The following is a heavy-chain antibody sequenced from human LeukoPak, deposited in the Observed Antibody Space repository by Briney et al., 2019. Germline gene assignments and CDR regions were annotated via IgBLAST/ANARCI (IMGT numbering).Heavy chain of an antibody. D-gene: IGHD3-3*01. CDR1: GFTFSSYA. J-gene: IGHJ5*02. V-gene: IGHV4-39*07. Sequence: AGGSLRLSCAASGFTFSSYAMSWVRQAPGKGLEWIGSIYYSGSTYYNPSLKSRVTISVDTSKNQFSLKLSSVTAADTAVYYCARDFWSGRNWFDPWGQGTLVTVSS. CDR2: IYYSGST. CDR3: ARDFWSGRNWFDP.